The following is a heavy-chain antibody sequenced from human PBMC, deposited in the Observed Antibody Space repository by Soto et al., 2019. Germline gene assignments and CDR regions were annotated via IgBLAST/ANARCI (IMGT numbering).Heavy chain of an antibody. CDR2: IYHSGSP. D-gene: IGHD3-3*01. J-gene: IGHJ6*02. V-gene: IGHV4-4*02. CDR1: GGSISSSNW. CDR3: AILLRSTYGMAV. Sequence: QVQLQEWGPGLVKPSGTLSLTCAVSGGSISSSNWWTWVRQPPGKGLEWIGEIYHSGSPNYNPSLKRRVTISADTSKHQFSLTVTSVTAADTAVYYCAILLRSTYGMAVWGQGTTVTVSS.